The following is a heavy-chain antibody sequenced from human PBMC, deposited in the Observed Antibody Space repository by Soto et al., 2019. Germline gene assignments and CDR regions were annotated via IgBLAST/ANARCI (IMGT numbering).Heavy chain of an antibody. CDR1: GYTLTELS. J-gene: IGHJ3*02. D-gene: IGHD3-10*01. V-gene: IGHV1-24*01. Sequence: QVQLVQSGAEVKKPGASVKVSCKVSGYTLTELSMHWGRQAPGKGLEWMGGFDPEDGETIYAQKFQGRVTMTEDTSTDTAYMELSSLRSEDTAVYYCATVHYYGSGSYYGDAFDIWGQGTMVTVSS. CDR3: ATVHYYGSGSYYGDAFDI. CDR2: FDPEDGET.